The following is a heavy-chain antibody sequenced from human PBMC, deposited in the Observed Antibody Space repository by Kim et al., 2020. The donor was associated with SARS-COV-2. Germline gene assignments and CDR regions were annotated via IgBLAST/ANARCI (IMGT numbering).Heavy chain of an antibody. V-gene: IGHV3-33*01. J-gene: IGHJ4*02. CDR1: GFTFSAYA. D-gene: IGHD3-3*01. Sequence: GGSLRLSCAASGFTFSAYAMHWVRQAPGKGLEWVAVICYNGSNKYYADSVKGRFTISRDNSKNTLYLQMNSLRAEDTALYYCAREPLNNYDFWSGYIYYFDSWGQGTLVTVSS. CDR2: ICYNGSNK. CDR3: AREPLNNYDFWSGYIYYFDS.